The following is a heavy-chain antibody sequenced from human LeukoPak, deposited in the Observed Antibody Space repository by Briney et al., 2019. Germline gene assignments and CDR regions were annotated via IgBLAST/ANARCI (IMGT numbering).Heavy chain of an antibody. CDR3: AREVDTVRDAFDI. V-gene: IGHV3-21*01. CDR2: ISSSSTDI. D-gene: IGHD5-18*01. Sequence: PGGSLRLSCAVSGFTFSSYSMNWVRQAPGKGLEWVSSISSSSTDIYYADSVKGRFTISRDNSKNTLYLQMNSLRAEDTAVYYCAREVDTVRDAFDIWGQGTMVTVSS. CDR1: GFTFSSYS. J-gene: IGHJ3*02.